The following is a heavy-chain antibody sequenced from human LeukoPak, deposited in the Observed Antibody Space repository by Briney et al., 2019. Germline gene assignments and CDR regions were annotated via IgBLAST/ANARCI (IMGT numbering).Heavy chain of an antibody. D-gene: IGHD4-11*01. CDR2: RSYDGRT. Sequence: SETLSLTSSVSGVSSSCIGSYWSWIRQHPGTGLEWIGYRSYDGRTSYNPSLKSRASISIDTSQNQVSLNLNSVTAADTAVYNCARVLDYSCGRGGFDYWGQGTLVTVSS. J-gene: IGHJ4*02. CDR1: GVSSSCIGSY. V-gene: IGHV4-31*03. CDR3: ARVLDYSCGRGGFDY.